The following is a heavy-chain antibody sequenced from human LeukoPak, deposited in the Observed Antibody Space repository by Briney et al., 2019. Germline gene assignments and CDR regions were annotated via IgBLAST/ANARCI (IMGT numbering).Heavy chain of an antibody. Sequence: PGGSLRFSCAASGFTFSSYGMHWVRQAPGKGLVWVSRINSDGSSTSYADSVKGRFTISRDNAKNTLYLQMNSLRAEDTAVYYCARDGVRRLEGVDYYYYMDVWGKGTTVTISS. D-gene: IGHD3-10*01. CDR1: GFTFSSYG. CDR2: INSDGSST. J-gene: IGHJ6*03. V-gene: IGHV3-74*01. CDR3: ARDGVRRLEGVDYYYYMDV.